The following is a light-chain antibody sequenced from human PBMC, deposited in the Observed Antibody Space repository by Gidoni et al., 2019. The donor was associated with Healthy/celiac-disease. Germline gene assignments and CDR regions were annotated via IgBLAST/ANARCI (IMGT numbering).Light chain of an antibody. CDR3: QQYNSYPLT. CDR1: QSISSW. CDR2: DAS. V-gene: IGKV1-5*01. J-gene: IGKJ4*01. Sequence: DIQMTQPPSTLSASVGDRVTITCRASQSISSWLAWYQQKPGKAPKLLIYDASSLESGVPSRFSGSGSGTEFTLTISSLQPDDFATYYCQQYNSYPLTFGGXTKVEIK.